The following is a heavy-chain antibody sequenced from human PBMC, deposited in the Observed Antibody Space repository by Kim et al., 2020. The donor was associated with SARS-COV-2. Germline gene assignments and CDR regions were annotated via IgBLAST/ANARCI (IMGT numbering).Heavy chain of an antibody. V-gene: IGHV2-70*01. Sequence: YYRTSLQTRLTISKDTSKNQVVLTMTNMDPVDTATYYCARSSAVITGGDYWGQGTLVTVSS. D-gene: IGHD7-27*01. J-gene: IGHJ4*02. CDR3: ARSSAVITGGDY.